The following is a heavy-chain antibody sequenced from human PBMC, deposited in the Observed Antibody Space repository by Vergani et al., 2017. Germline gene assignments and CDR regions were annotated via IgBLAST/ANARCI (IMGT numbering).Heavy chain of an antibody. CDR1: GDSVSSNSAA. V-gene: IGHV6-1*01. CDR3: ARERGYSYGPNYYYYYYMDV. J-gene: IGHJ6*03. CDR2: TYYRSKWYN. Sequence: QVQLQQSGPGLVKPSQTLSLTCAISGDSVSSNSAAWNWIRQSPSRGLEWLGRTYYRSKWYNDYAVSVKSRITINPDTSKNQFSLQLNSVTPEDTAVYYCARERGYSYGPNYYYYYYMDVGGKGTTVTVSS. D-gene: IGHD5-18*01.